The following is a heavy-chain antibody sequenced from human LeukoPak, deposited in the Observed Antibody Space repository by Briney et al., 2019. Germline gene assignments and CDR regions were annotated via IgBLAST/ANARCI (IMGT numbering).Heavy chain of an antibody. D-gene: IGHD2-21*02. CDR3: AGPAAYCGGDCYVDY. V-gene: IGHV4-39*01. CDR1: GGSISNNYY. J-gene: IGHJ4*02. Sequence: SETLSLTCTVSGGSISNNYYWGWIRQPPGKGVEWIESIYYSGSTYYNPSLKSRVTISVDTSKNQFSLKLSSVTAADTAVYYCAGPAAYCGGDCYVDYWGQGTLVTVSS. CDR2: IYYSGST.